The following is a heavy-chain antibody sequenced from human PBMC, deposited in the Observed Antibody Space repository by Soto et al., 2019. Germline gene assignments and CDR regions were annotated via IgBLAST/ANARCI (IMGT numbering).Heavy chain of an antibody. CDR3: ARSVVVVTFPNWFDP. CDR2: IYYSGST. Sequence: SETLSLTCTVSGGSISSSSYYWGWIRQPPWKGLEWIGSIYYSGSTYYNPSLKSRVTISVDTSKNQFSLKLSSVTAADTAVYYCARSVVVVTFPNWFDPWGQGXLVTVYS. CDR1: GGSISSSSYY. D-gene: IGHD2-21*02. V-gene: IGHV4-39*01. J-gene: IGHJ5*02.